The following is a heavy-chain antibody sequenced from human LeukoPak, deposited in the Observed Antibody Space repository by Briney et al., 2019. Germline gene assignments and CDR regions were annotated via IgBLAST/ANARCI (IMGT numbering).Heavy chain of an antibody. J-gene: IGHJ4*02. V-gene: IGHV4-30-4*08. CDR2: IYYSGST. CDR1: GGSISSGDYY. CDR3: ARVSYDYVWGSYLPFDY. D-gene: IGHD3-16*02. Sequence: SETLSLTCTVSGGSISSGDYYWSWIRQPPGKGLEWSGYIYYSGSTYYNPSLKSRVTMSVDTSKNQFSLKLSSVTAADTAVYYCARVSYDYVWGSYLPFDYWGQGTLVTVSS.